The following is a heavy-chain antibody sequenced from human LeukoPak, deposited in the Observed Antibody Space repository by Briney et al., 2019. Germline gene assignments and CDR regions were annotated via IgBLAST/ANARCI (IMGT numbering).Heavy chain of an antibody. CDR1: GGTFSSYA. CDR3: VSTGYGYYYCYMDV. CDR2: IIPIFGTA. Sequence: SVKVSCKASGGTFSSYAISWVRQAPGQGLEWMGGIIPIFGTANYAQKFQGRVTITADKSTSTAYMELSSLRSDDTAVYYCVSTGYGYYYCYMDVWGKGTTVTVSS. V-gene: IGHV1-69*06. J-gene: IGHJ6*03. D-gene: IGHD5-18*01.